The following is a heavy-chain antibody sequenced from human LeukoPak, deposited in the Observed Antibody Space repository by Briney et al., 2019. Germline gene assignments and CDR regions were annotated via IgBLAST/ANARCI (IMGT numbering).Heavy chain of an antibody. D-gene: IGHD3-10*01. V-gene: IGHV4-31*03. J-gene: IGHJ3*02. CDR2: IYYSGST. CDR1: GGSISSGGYY. Sequence: KPSETLSLTCTVSGGSISSGGYYWSWIRQHPGKGLEWIGYIYYSGSTYYNPSLKSRFTISVDTSKNQFSLKLSSVTAADTAVYYCARVFRGPWGAFDIWGQGTMVTVSS. CDR3: ARVFRGPWGAFDI.